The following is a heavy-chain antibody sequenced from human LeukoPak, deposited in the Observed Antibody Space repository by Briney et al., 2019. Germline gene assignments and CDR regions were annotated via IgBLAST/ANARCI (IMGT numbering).Heavy chain of an antibody. D-gene: IGHD6-6*01. CDR2: ISAYNGNT. V-gene: IGHV1-18*01. Sequence: ASVKVSCKASGYTVTSYGISWVRQAPGQGLEWMGWISAYNGNTNYAQKLQGRVSMTTDTSASTAYMELRSLRSDGTAVYYCARRTYSSSSSIFDYWGQGTLVTVSS. CDR3: ARRTYSSSSSIFDY. J-gene: IGHJ4*02. CDR1: GYTVTSYG.